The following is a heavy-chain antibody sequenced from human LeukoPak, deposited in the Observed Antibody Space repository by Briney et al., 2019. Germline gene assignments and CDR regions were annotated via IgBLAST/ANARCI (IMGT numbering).Heavy chain of an antibody. J-gene: IGHJ4*02. V-gene: IGHV4-39*01. D-gene: IGHD3-10*01. CDR2: IVYSGST. CDR1: GGSISSSSYY. Sequence: SETLSLTCTVSGGSISSSSYYWGWIRQPPGKGLEWVGSIVYSGSTFYTPSLKCRVTISVDTSKNQFSLKLRSVTAADTSVFYCARQGSYSYGSGTYYNGHFDYWAQGILVTVSS. CDR3: ARQGSYSYGSGTYYNGHFDY.